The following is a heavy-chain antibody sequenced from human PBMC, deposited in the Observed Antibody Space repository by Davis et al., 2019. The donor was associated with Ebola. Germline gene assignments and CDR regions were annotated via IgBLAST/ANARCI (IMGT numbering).Heavy chain of an antibody. CDR2: ISGSGGST. J-gene: IGHJ4*02. D-gene: IGHD5-12*01. Sequence: PGGSLRLSCAASGFTVSSNYMSWVRQAPGKGLEWVSAISGSGGSTYYADSVKGRFTISRDNSKNTLYLQMNSLRAEDTAVYYCAKGQVATIGHFDYWGQGTLVTVSS. CDR3: AKGQVATIGHFDY. V-gene: IGHV3-23*01. CDR1: GFTVSSNY.